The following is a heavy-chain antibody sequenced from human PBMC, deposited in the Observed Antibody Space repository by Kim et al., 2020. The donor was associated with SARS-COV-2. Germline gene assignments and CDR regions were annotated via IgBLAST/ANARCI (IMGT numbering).Heavy chain of an antibody. CDR3: TLVPGTTFSFLDSFD. Sequence: GGSLRLSCAASGFTFSYYALHWVRRASGKGLEWLGRLSSNVSGSANAYRASVRGRFTISSADSSNPAYLHMHSVKTEDTSVSYCTLVPGTTFSFLDSFD. V-gene: IGHV3-73*01. CDR1: GFTFSYYA. CDR2: LSSNVSGSAN. D-gene: IGHD1-1*01. J-gene: IGHJ3*02.